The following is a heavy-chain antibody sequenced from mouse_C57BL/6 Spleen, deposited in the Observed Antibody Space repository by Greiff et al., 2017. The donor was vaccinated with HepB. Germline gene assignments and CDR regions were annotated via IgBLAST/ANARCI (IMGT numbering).Heavy chain of an antibody. V-gene: IGHV5-4*03. D-gene: IGHD6-1*01. Sequence: EVKLVESGGGLVKPGGSLKLSCAASGFTFSSYAMSWVRQTPEKRLEWVATISDGGSYTYYPDNVKGRFTISRDNAKNNLYLQRSHLKSEDTAMYCCAGGGGHDPFAYWGQGTLVTVSA. J-gene: IGHJ3*01. CDR3: AGGGGHDPFAY. CDR2: ISDGGSYT. CDR1: GFTFSSYA.